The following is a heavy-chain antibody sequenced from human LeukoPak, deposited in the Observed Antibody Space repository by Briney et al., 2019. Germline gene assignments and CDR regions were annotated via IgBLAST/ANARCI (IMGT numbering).Heavy chain of an antibody. CDR1: GFTFSSYA. V-gene: IGHV3-23*01. CDR3: AKDNYYDSSGIDY. Sequence: PGGSLRLSCAASGFTFSSYAMSWVRQAPGKGLEWVSAISGSGGSTYYADSVKGRFTISRDNSKNTLYLQMNSLRAEDTALYYCAKDNYYDSSGIDYWGQGTLVTVSS. D-gene: IGHD3-22*01. CDR2: ISGSGGST. J-gene: IGHJ4*02.